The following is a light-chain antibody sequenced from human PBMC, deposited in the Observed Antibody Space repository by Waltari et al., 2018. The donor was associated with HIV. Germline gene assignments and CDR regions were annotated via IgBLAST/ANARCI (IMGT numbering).Light chain of an antibody. V-gene: IGKV4-1*01. CDR1: QSVLYSSNNKNY. CDR2: WAS. J-gene: IGKJ2*01. CDR3: QQYYSTPPT. Sequence: GERATINCKSSQSVLYSSNNKNYLAWYQQKPGQPPKLPIYWASTRESGVPDRFSGSGSGTDFTLTISSLHAEDVAVYYCQQYYSTPPTFGQGTKLEIK.